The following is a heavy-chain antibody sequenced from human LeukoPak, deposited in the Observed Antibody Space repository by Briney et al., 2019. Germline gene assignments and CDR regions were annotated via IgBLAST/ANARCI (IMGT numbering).Heavy chain of an antibody. CDR1: GGSISSSSYY. J-gene: IGHJ6*04. Sequence: PSETLSLTCTVSGGSISSSSYYWGWIRQPPGKGLEWIGYIYYSGSTNYNPSLKSRVTISVDTSKNQFSLNLTSVTAADTAVYYCARGPTMKMDVWGKGTTVTVSS. D-gene: IGHD3-22*01. V-gene: IGHV4-61*05. CDR2: IYYSGST. CDR3: ARGPTMKMDV.